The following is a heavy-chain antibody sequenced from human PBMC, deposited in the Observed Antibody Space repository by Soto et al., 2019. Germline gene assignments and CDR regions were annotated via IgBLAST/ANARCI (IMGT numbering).Heavy chain of an antibody. Sequence: EVQLLESGGGLIQPGGSLRLSCAASGFAFSRSAMAWVRQAPEKGLEWVSSISEGGGTTFYAGSVEGRFTISRDNSKNTLYLQMNSVRADDTAVYYCAKGGYRHASDWGRGTLVTVSS. CDR1: GFAFSRSA. J-gene: IGHJ4*02. CDR3: AKGGYRHASD. CDR2: ISEGGGTT. D-gene: IGHD3-16*01. V-gene: IGHV3-23*01.